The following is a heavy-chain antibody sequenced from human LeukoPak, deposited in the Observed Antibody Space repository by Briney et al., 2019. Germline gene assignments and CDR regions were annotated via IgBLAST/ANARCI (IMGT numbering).Heavy chain of an antibody. CDR2: IYYGGNT. Sequence: SETLSLTCSVSGGSIGSFYWSWIRQPPGEGLEWIGYIYYGGNTNYNPSPKSRVTISVDTSKNQFSLKVSSVTAADTAVYYCARGRVDTVLAHWGQGTLVTVSS. V-gene: IGHV4-59*01. CDR1: GGSIGSFY. CDR3: ARGRVDTVLAH. D-gene: IGHD5-18*01. J-gene: IGHJ4*02.